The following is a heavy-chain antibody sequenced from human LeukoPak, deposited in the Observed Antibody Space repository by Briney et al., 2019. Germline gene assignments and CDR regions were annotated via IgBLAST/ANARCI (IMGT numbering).Heavy chain of an antibody. CDR3: ARDQYYYDSSGSLFDY. D-gene: IGHD3-22*01. CDR2: INHSGST. J-gene: IGHJ4*02. V-gene: IGHV4-34*01. CDR1: GGSFSGYY. Sequence: SETLSLTCAVYGGSFSGYYWSWIRQPPGKGLEWIGEINHSGSTNYNPSLKSRVTISVDTSKNQFSLELSSVTAADTAVYYCARDQYYYDSSGSLFDYWGQGTLVTVSS.